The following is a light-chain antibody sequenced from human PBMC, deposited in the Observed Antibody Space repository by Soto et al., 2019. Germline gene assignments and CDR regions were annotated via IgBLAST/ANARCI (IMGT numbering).Light chain of an antibody. V-gene: IGLV2-23*01. CDR2: EDT. CDR1: SGDVGSYDL. CDR3: CSYAGGTIFVV. J-gene: IGLJ2*01. Sequence: QSVLTQPASVSGSPGQSITISCTGTSGDVGSYDLVSWYQQYPGRAPKVMIYEDTKRPSGVSNRFSGSKSGNKASLTISGLQAEDEADYYCCSYAGGTIFVVFGGGTKLTVL.